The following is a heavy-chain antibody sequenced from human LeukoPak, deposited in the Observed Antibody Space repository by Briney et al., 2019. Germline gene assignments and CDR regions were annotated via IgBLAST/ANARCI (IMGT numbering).Heavy chain of an antibody. D-gene: IGHD1-26*01. CDR2: INPGGGST. V-gene: IGHV3-23*01. CDR3: AKAGSHSYFDY. J-gene: IGHJ4*02. CDR1: GFIFSNYP. Sequence: GGSLRLSCAASGFIFSNYPMHWVRQAPGRGLEWVSSINPGGGSTYYADSVKGRFTISRDNSKNTLYLQMNSLRAEDTAVYFCAKAGSHSYFDYWGQGTLVTVSA.